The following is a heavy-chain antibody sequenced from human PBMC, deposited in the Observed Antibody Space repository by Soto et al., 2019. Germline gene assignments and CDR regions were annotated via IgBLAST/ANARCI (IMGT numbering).Heavy chain of an antibody. CDR3: ARPTGARYYYYGMDV. V-gene: IGHV3-30-3*01. CDR2: ISYDGSNK. J-gene: IGHJ6*02. Sequence: GGSLRLSCAASGFTFSSYAMHWVRRAPGKGLEWVAVISYDGSNKYYADSVKGRFTISRDNSKNTLYLQMNSLRAEDTAVYYCARPTGARYYYYGMDVWGQGTTVTVSS. CDR1: GFTFSSYA. D-gene: IGHD4-17*01.